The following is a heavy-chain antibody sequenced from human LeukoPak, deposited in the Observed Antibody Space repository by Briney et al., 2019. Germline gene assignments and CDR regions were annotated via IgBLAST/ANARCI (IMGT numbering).Heavy chain of an antibody. D-gene: IGHD3-10*01. V-gene: IGHV3-74*01. CDR2: INSDGSST. Sequence: GGSLRLSCAASGFTLSSYWMHWVRQAPGKGLVWVSRINSDGSSTSHADSVKGRFTISRDNAKNTLYLQMNSLRAEDTAVYYCVRDLTGNVLDYWGQGTLVTVSS. CDR1: GFTLSSYW. CDR3: VRDLTGNVLDY. J-gene: IGHJ4*02.